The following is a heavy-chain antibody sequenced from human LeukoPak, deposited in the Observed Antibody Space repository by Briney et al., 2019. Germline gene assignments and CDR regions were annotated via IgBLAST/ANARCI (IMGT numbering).Heavy chain of an antibody. D-gene: IGHD3-10*01. CDR3: AKDRGVEYFDY. CDR1: GFTSSSSG. V-gene: IGHV3-30*02. Sequence: QPGGSLRLSCAESGFTSSSSGMHWVRQAPGKGLEWVTFIRSDGSENYYADSVKGRFTISRDNSKNTQYLQMNSLRAEDTAVYHYAKDRGVEYFDYWGQGTLVTVSS. CDR2: IRSDGSEN. J-gene: IGHJ4*02.